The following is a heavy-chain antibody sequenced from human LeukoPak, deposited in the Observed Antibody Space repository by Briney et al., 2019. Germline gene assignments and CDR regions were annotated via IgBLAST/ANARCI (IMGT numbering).Heavy chain of an antibody. CDR3: AKEIRKYYYDSSGYPLYYYYGMDV. CDR1: GFTFDDYA. V-gene: IGHV3-43*02. D-gene: IGHD3-22*01. CDR2: ISGDGGST. Sequence: GGSLRLSCAASGFTFDDYAMHWVRQAPGKGLEWVSLISGDGGSTYYADSVKGRFTISRDNSKNSLYLQMNSLRTEDTALYYCAKEIRKYYYDSSGYPLYYYYGMDVWGQGTTVTVPS. J-gene: IGHJ6*02.